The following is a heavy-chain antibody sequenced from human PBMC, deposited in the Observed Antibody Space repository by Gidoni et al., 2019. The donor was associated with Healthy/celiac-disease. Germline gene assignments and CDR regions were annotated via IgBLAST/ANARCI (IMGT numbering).Heavy chain of an antibody. CDR3: ARGLSGELRISGDY. CDR1: GATFSSYT. D-gene: IGHD1-26*01. Sequence: VQLVQSGADVKKPGSSVQVSCKASGATFSSYTIRWVRQVPGQGLEWMGRIIPIRGIANYAQKFHGRVTITADKATSTAYMELSSLRSEDTAGYYCARGLSGELRISGDYWGQGTLVTVSS. CDR2: IIPIRGIA. J-gene: IGHJ4*02. V-gene: IGHV1-69*02.